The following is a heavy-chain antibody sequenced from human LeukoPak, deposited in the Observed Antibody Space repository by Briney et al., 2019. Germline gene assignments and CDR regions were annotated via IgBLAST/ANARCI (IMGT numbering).Heavy chain of an antibody. CDR1: GYTFTSYY. D-gene: IGHD2-15*01. CDR2: INPSGGST. V-gene: IGHV1-46*01. Sequence: ASMKVSCKASGYTFTSYYMHWVRQAPGQGLEWMGIINPSGGSTSYAQKFQGRVTMTRDTSTSTVYMELSSLRSEDTAVYYCARVSLSVVDFDYWGQGTLVTVSS. CDR3: ARVSLSVVDFDY. J-gene: IGHJ4*02.